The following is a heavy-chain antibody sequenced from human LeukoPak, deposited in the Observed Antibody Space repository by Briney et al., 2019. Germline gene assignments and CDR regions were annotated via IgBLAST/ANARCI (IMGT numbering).Heavy chain of an antibody. V-gene: IGHV3-23*01. J-gene: IGHJ4*02. CDR3: ARRSTVSGTDY. Sequence: GSLRLSCAASGFTFSSYGMSWVRQAPGKGLEWVSAISGSGGSTYYADSVKGRFTISRDNAKNSLFLQMNSLRAEDTALYYCARRSTVSGTDYWGQGTLVIVSS. CDR2: ISGSGGST. CDR1: GFTFSSYG. D-gene: IGHD6-19*01.